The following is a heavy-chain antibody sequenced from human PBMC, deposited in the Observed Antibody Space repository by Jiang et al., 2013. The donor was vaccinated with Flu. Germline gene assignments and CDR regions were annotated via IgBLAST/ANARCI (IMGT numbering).Heavy chain of an antibody. CDR3: AKAPKLENWFDP. V-gene: IGHV3-9*01. J-gene: IGHJ5*02. Sequence: SGISWNSGSIGYADSVKGRFTISRDNAKNSLYLQMNSLRAEDTALYYCAKAPKLENWFDPWGQGTLVTVSS. CDR2: ISWNSGSI. D-gene: IGHD1-7*01.